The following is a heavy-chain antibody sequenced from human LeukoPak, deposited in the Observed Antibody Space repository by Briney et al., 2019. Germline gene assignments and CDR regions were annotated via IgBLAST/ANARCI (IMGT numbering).Heavy chain of an antibody. V-gene: IGHV4-31*03. CDR2: IYYSGST. CDR1: GGSISSGGYY. J-gene: IGHJ6*02. Sequence: SETLSLTCTASGGSISSGGYYWSWIRQHPGKGLEWIGYIYYSGSTYYNPSLKSRVTISVDTSKNQFSLKLSSVTAADTAVYYCASNGEMATTSYYYYYGMDVWGQGTTVTVSS. D-gene: IGHD5-24*01. CDR3: ASNGEMATTSYYYYYGMDV.